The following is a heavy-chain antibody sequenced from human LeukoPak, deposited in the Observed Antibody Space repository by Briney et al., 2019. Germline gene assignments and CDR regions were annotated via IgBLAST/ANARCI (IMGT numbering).Heavy chain of an antibody. CDR1: GFTFSDYA. CDR3: AKDPGSGYDIPLLDF. J-gene: IGHJ4*02. D-gene: IGHD5-12*01. CDR2: ISGFGGST. V-gene: IGHV3-23*01. Sequence: PGGSLRLSCAASGFTFSDYAMNWVRQAPGKGLEWVSGISGFGGSTFYADSVKGRFTISRDNSKTTLYLQMNSLRAEDTAVYYCAKDPGSGYDIPLLDFWGQGTLVTVSS.